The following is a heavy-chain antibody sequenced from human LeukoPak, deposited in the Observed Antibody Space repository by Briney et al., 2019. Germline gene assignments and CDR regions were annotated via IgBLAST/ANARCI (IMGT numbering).Heavy chain of an antibody. D-gene: IGHD3-9*01. V-gene: IGHV4-59*01. J-gene: IGHJ4*02. CDR3: ARGGVRYFDGSSFDY. CDR2: IYSSGST. CDR1: GVSISSYY. Sequence: SSETLSLTCTVSGVSISSYYWSWIRQPPGKGLEWIGYIYSSGSTNYNPSLKSQVTISLDTSKKQLSLKVSSVTAADTAVYYCARGGVRYFDGSSFDYWGQGTLVTVSS.